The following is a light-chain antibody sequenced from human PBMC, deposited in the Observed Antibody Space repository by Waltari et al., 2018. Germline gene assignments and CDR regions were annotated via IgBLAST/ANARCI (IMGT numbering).Light chain of an antibody. V-gene: IGKV3-11*01. Sequence: EIVLTQSPVTLSLSPGERATLSCRASQSVSSYIVWYQQKPGQAPRLLIYDESNSATGIPARFSGSGSGTDFTLTISSLEPEDFAVYYCQQRSNWLTFGGGTKVEIK. CDR2: DES. CDR1: QSVSSY. J-gene: IGKJ4*01. CDR3: QQRSNWLT.